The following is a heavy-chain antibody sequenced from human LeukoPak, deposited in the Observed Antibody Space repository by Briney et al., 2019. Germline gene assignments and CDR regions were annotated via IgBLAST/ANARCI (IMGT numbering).Heavy chain of an antibody. J-gene: IGHJ4*02. V-gene: IGHV4-34*01. CDR3: ARGGGARVVVSADY. CDR1: GGSFNGYY. Sequence: SETLSLTCAVYGGSFNGYYWSWIRQPPGKGLEWIGEINHSGSTNYNPSLKSRVTISVDTSKNQFSLKLSSVTAADTAVYYCARGGGARVVVSADYWGQGTLVTVSS. CDR2: INHSGST. D-gene: IGHD3-22*01.